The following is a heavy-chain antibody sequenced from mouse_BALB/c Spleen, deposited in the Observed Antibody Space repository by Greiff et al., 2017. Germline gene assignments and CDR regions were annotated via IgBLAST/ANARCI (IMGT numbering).Heavy chain of an antibody. V-gene: IGHV5-12-1*01. CDR3: ARITTWFAY. CDR1: GFAFSSYD. D-gene: IGHD1-1*01. J-gene: IGHJ3*01. Sequence: EVKLVESGGGLVKPGGSLKLYCAASGFAFSSYDMSWVRQTPEKRLEWVAYISSGGGSTYYPDTVKGRFTISRDNAKNTLYLQMSSLKSEDTAMYYCARITTWFAYWGEGTLVTVSA. CDR2: ISSGGGST.